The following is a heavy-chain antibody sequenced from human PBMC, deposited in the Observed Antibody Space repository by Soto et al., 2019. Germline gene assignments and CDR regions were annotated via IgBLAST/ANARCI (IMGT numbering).Heavy chain of an antibody. CDR1: GGSISSYY. CDR2: IYYSGST. J-gene: IGHJ6*03. Sequence: SETLSLTCTVSGGSISSYYWSWIRQPPGKGLEWIGYIYYSGSTNYNPSLKSRVTISVDTSKYQFSLKLSSVTAADTAVYYCARDHHYYYMDVWGKGTTVTVSS. CDR3: ARDHHYYYMDV. V-gene: IGHV4-59*01.